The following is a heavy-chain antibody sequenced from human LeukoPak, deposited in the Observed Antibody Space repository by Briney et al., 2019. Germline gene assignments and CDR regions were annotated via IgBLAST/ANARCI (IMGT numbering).Heavy chain of an antibody. CDR2: ISAYNGNT. CDR3: ARVVVVAATRAPRWFDP. Sequence: ASVRVSCKASGYTFTSYGISWVRQAPGQGLEWMGWISAYNGNTNYARKLQGRVTMTTDTSTSTAYMELRSLRSDDTAVYYCARVVVVAATRAPRWFDPWGQGTLVTVSS. D-gene: IGHD2-15*01. V-gene: IGHV1-18*01. CDR1: GYTFTSYG. J-gene: IGHJ5*02.